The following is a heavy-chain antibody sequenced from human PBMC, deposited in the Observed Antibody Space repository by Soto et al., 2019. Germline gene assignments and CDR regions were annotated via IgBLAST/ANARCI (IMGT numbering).Heavy chain of an antibody. Sequence: ASVKVSCKASGGTFSSYAISWVRQAPGQGLEWMGGIIPIFGTANYAQKFQGRVTITADKSTSTAYMELSSLRSEDTAVYYCANQMRSRYSYGYRSKAHNWSDHWGQGTLVTVSS. CDR1: GGTFSSYA. CDR3: ANQMRSRYSYGYRSKAHNWSDH. CDR2: IIPIFGTA. J-gene: IGHJ5*02. V-gene: IGHV1-69*06. D-gene: IGHD5-18*01.